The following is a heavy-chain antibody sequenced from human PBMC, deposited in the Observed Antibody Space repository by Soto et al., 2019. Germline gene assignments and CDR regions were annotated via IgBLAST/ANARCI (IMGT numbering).Heavy chain of an antibody. CDR3: ARGGGGTLRPYDH. CDR2: IYSGGST. Sequence: EVQLVETGGGLIQPGGSRRLSCAVSGFIVSDNYMTWVRQAPGKGLEWVSVIYSGGSTFYADSVKGRFTISRDTSKNTLYLQMSSLRAGDTAIYYCARGGGGTLRPYDHWGQGTLVTVSS. V-gene: IGHV3-53*02. J-gene: IGHJ4*02. CDR1: GFIVSDNY. D-gene: IGHD2-15*01.